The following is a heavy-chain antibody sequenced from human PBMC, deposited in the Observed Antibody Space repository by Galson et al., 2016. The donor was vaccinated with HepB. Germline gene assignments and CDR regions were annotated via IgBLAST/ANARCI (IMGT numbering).Heavy chain of an antibody. J-gene: IGHJ4*02. D-gene: IGHD3-16*01. Sequence: ETLSLTCTVSGGSVTSGPNYWSWVRQPPGKGLEWIGYITYSRNTLYTPSLKSRVTISVDTAKNQISLKVNSATAADTAVYYCARSFKGAHWGQATLVTAS. CDR2: ITYSRNT. V-gene: IGHV4-61*01. CDR1: GGSVTSGPNY. CDR3: ARSFKGAH.